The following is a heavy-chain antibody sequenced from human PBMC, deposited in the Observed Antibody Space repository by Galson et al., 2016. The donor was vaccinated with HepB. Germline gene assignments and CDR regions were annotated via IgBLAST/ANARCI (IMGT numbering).Heavy chain of an antibody. CDR2: INTDGSTT. CDR3: ARVDEGYYYLIDY. J-gene: IGHJ4*02. CDR1: GFTFSSNW. Sequence: SLRLSCAASGFTFSSNWMHWVRQAPGKGLVWVSRINTDGSTTNYADSVKGRFTIPRDNSKNTLYLQMNSLRAEDTAVYYCARVDEGYYYLIDYWGQGTLVTVSS. V-gene: IGHV3-74*01. D-gene: IGHD3-22*01.